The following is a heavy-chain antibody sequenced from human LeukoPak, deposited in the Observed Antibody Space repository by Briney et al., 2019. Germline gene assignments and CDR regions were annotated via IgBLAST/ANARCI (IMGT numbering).Heavy chain of an antibody. CDR3: AKDIGYSSGWSSAFDI. CDR1: GFTFDDYA. J-gene: IGHJ3*02. D-gene: IGHD6-19*01. Sequence: PGGSLRLSCAASGFTFDDYAMHWVRQAPGKGLEWVSGISWNSGSIGYADSVKGRFTISRDNAKNSLYLQMNSLRAEDMALCYCAKDIGYSSGWSSAFDIWGQGTMVTVSS. V-gene: IGHV3-9*03. CDR2: ISWNSGSI.